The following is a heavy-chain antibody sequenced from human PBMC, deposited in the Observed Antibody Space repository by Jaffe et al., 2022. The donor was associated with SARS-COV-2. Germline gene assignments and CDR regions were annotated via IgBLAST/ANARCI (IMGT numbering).Heavy chain of an antibody. D-gene: IGHD1-1*01. CDR1: GGSISSGSYY. J-gene: IGHJ4*02. Sequence: QVHLQESGPGLVTPSQTLSLTCTVSGGSISSGSYYWNWIRQPAGKGLEWIGRIYTSGTANPNPSLKSRVTMSLDTSKNQFSLRLTSVTAADTAVYYCARLKLAENGFDYWGQGTLVTVSS. V-gene: IGHV4-61*02. CDR2: IYTSGTA. CDR3: ARLKLAENGFDY.